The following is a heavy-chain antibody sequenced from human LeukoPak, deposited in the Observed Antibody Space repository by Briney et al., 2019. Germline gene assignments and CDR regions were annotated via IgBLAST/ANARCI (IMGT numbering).Heavy chain of an antibody. CDR2: IYYSGST. Sequence: SETLSLTCTVSGGSISSYYWRWLRQPPGRGLEWIGYIYYSGSTNYNPSLKSRVTISVDTSKNQFSLKLSSVTAADTAVYYCARGVDILTGNAWFDPWGQGTLVTVSS. V-gene: IGHV4-59*01. CDR3: ARGVDILTGNAWFDP. J-gene: IGHJ5*02. CDR1: GGSISSYY. D-gene: IGHD3-9*01.